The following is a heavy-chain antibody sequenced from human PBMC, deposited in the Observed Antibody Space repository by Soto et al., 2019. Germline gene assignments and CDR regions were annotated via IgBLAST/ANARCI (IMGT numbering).Heavy chain of an antibody. J-gene: IGHJ4*02. V-gene: IGHV3-23*01. Sequence: VGSLRLSCAASGFTFSSYAMSWVRQAPGKGLEWVSAISGSGGSTYYADSVKGRFTISRDNSKNTLYLQMNSLRAEDTAVYYCAKGPLYYYDSSGYYTDYWGQGTLVTVSS. CDR1: GFTFSSYA. CDR3: AKGPLYYYDSSGYYTDY. CDR2: ISGSGGST. D-gene: IGHD3-22*01.